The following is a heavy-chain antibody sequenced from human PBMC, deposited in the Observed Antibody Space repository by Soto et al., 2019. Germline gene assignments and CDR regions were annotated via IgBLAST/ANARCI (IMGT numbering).Heavy chain of an antibody. D-gene: IGHD3-16*01. J-gene: IGHJ4*02. CDR3: PRVTEKGDLDYFDY. V-gene: IGHV3-30-3*01. CDR2: ISYDGINK. Sequence: PGGSLRLSCAASGFTFSSYALHWVRQAPGKGLEWLAVISYDGINKYYADSVKGRFTISRDNSKNTLYLQMNRLRAEDTAVYYCPRVTEKGDLDYFDYCGQGTLVTVSS. CDR1: GFTFSSYA.